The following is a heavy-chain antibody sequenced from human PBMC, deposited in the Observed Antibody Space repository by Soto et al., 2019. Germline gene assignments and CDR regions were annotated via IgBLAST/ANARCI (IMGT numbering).Heavy chain of an antibody. CDR3: ARAVGFGSGSYYKYFDY. CDR1: GGSISSSNC. Sequence: PSETLSLTCAVSGGSISSSNCWSWVRQPPGKGLEWIGEIYHSGSTNYNPSLKSRVTISVDKSKNQFSLKLSSVTAADTAVYYCARAVGFGSGSYYKYFDYWGQGTLVTVSS. D-gene: IGHD3-10*01. J-gene: IGHJ4*02. CDR2: IYHSGST. V-gene: IGHV4-4*02.